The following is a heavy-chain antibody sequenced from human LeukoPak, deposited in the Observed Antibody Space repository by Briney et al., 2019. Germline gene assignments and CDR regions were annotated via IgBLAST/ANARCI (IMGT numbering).Heavy chain of an antibody. D-gene: IGHD2-15*01. Sequence: ASVKVSCKASGYTFTSYYMHWVRQAPGQGPEWMGIINPSGGSTSYAQKFQGRVTMTRDTSTSTVYMELSSLRSEDTAVYYCAGEDCSGGSCYGYWGQGTLVTVSS. J-gene: IGHJ4*02. CDR1: GYTFTSYY. CDR3: AGEDCSGGSCYGY. V-gene: IGHV1-46*01. CDR2: INPSGGST.